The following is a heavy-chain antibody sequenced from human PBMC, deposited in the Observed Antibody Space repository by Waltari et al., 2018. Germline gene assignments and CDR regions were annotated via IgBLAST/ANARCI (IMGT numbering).Heavy chain of an antibody. CDR3: ARDVILNLKSLPAY. CDR2: IIPILGTA. J-gene: IGHJ4*02. Sequence: QVQLVQSGAEVKKPGSSVKVSCKASGGTFSRYAISWVRQAPGQGLEWMGGIIPILGTANYAQKFQGRVTITSDDSTSTAYLELSSLRSDDTAVYYCARDVILNLKSLPAYWGQGTLVTVSS. V-gene: IGHV1-69*05. CDR1: GGTFSRYA.